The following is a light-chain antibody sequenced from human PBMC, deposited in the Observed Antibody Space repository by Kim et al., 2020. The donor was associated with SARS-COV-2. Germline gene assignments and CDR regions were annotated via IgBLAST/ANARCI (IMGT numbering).Light chain of an antibody. CDR1: TGAVTDSHY. CDR3: LLHYTGAQV. Sequence: QAVVTQEPSLTVSPGGTVTLTCASRTGAVTDSHYPNWFQQKPGQPPRPLIYSTDRKHSWTPARFSGSLLGGKAALTLSAARPKDEGDYYCLLHYTGAQVFGGGTRLTVL. V-gene: IGLV7-43*01. J-gene: IGLJ2*01. CDR2: STD.